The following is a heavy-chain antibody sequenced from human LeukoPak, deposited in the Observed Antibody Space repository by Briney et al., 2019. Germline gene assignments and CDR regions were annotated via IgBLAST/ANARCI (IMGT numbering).Heavy chain of an antibody. J-gene: IGHJ5*02. CDR1: GDSVSRDSIA. CDR2: TYYKSAWYN. D-gene: IGHD1-26*01. Sequence: SQTLSLTCAISGDSVSRDSIAWNWIRQSPSRGLEWLGRTYYKSAWYNDYAVSVKGRIIINPDTSKNQFSLQLNSVTPEDTAVYYCARSGIVGSTGFDPWGQGTLVTVSS. V-gene: IGHV6-1*01. CDR3: ARSGIVGSTGFDP.